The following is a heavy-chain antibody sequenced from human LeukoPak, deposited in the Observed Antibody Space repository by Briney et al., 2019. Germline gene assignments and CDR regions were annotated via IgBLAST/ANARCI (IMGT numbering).Heavy chain of an antibody. CDR3: ARDRSPAVRGSADAFDI. CDR1: GGSISSYY. CDR2: IYYSGST. Sequence: SETLSLTCTVSGGSISSYYWSWIRQPPGKGLEWIGCIYYSGSTNYNPSLKSRVTISVDTSKNQLSLKLSSVTAADTAVYYCARDRSPAVRGSADAFDIWGQGTMVTVSS. J-gene: IGHJ3*02. V-gene: IGHV4-59*01. D-gene: IGHD3-10*01.